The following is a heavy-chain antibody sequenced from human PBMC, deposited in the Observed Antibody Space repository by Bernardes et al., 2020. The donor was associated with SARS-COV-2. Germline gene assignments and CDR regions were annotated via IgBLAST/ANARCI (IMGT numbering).Heavy chain of an antibody. CDR3: VKERPVNRVVANYYYYAMDV. V-gene: IGHV3-30*18. CDR2: ISYDGSEK. D-gene: IGHD3-22*01. CDR1: GFVFSSYG. J-gene: IGHJ6*02. Sequence: GGSLRLSCAASGFVFSSYGMHWVRQAPGKGLEWVAVISYDGSEKYYGDSVKGRFTISRDNSKNTLYLQMNSLRAEDTAVYYCVKERPVNRVVANYYYYAMDVWGQGTTVADSS.